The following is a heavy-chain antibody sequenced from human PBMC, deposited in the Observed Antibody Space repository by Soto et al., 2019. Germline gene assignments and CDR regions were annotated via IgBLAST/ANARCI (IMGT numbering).Heavy chain of an antibody. CDR1: GGSISSGGYS. D-gene: IGHD3-3*01. CDR3: ARGYDFWSGYYKYYYYGMDV. Sequence: SETLSLTXAVSGGSISSGGYSWSWIRQPPGKGLEWIGYIYHSGSTCYNPSLKSRVTISVDRSKNQFSLKLSSVTAADTAVYYCARGYDFWSGYYKYYYYGMDVWGQGTTVTVSS. J-gene: IGHJ6*02. V-gene: IGHV4-30-2*01. CDR2: IYHSGST.